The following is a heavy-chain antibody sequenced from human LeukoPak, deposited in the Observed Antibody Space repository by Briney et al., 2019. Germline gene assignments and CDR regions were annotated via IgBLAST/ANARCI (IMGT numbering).Heavy chain of an antibody. Sequence: SETLSLTCTVSGGSISSSSYYWGWIRQPPGKGLEWIGSIYYSGSTYYNPSLKSRVTISVDTSKNQFSLKLSSVTAADTAVYYCARDLVKGIADWGQGTLVTVSS. CDR2: IYYSGST. CDR1: GGSISSSSYY. J-gene: IGHJ4*02. D-gene: IGHD2/OR15-2a*01. CDR3: ARDLVKGIAD. V-gene: IGHV4-39*07.